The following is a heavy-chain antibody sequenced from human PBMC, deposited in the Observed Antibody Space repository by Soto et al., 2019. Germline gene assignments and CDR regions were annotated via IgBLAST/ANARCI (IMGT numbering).Heavy chain of an antibody. D-gene: IGHD6-13*01. J-gene: IGHJ6*02. Sequence: QVQLVQSGAEVKKPGASVKVSCKASGFTFSAYYIYWVRQAPGQGLEWIGWINPNSGGTNNAQKFQGRVTMTRDTSTGTVYMELSALIRDDTDVYYCARSLLDEYSSSWRSAYYGIDVWGQGTTVTVSS. CDR1: GFTFSAYY. CDR3: ARSLLDEYSSSWRSAYYGIDV. V-gene: IGHV1-2*02. CDR2: INPNSGGT.